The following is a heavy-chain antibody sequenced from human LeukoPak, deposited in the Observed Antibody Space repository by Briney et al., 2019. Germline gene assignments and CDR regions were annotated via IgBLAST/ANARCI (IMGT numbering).Heavy chain of an antibody. CDR2: ISYDGSNK. D-gene: IGHD4-17*01. V-gene: IGHV3-30*04. Sequence: GGSRRLSCAASGFTFSSYAMHWVRQAPDKGLEWVAVISYDGSNKYYADSVKGRFTISRDNSKNTLYLQMNSLRAEDTAVYYCARDKDGYGDYVAYWGQGTLVTVSS. CDR1: GFTFSSYA. J-gene: IGHJ4*02. CDR3: ARDKDGYGDYVAY.